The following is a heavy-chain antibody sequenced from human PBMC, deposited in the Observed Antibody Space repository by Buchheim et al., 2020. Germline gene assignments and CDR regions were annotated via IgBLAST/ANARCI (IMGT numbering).Heavy chain of an antibody. V-gene: IGHV3-23*01. J-gene: IGHJ4*02. CDR2: ISGSGTSP. D-gene: IGHD6-13*01. CDR3: AKDGFWSSSWSFPDY. Sequence: EVQLLESGGGLVQPGGSLRLSCASSGFTFSDYAMSWVRQAPGKGLEWVSAISGSGTSPYSADSVKGRFTISRDNSKSTLYLQMNSLRAEDTAVYYCAKDGFWSSSWSFPDYWGQGTL. CDR1: GFTFSDYA.